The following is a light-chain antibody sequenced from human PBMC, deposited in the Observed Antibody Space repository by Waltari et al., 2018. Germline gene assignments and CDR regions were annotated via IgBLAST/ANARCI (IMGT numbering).Light chain of an antibody. CDR1: SPNLGSIS. Sequence: QSVLTHPPSASGPPGQSVTITCSGTSPNLGSISVYWYQQVLGKAPKLLIYNNNQRPSGVPDRFSGSKSGTSASLAISGLQSKDEADYYCSVWDNNLSGLFGGGTRLTVL. V-gene: IGLV1-47*02. J-gene: IGLJ2*01. CDR3: SVWDNNLSGL. CDR2: NNN.